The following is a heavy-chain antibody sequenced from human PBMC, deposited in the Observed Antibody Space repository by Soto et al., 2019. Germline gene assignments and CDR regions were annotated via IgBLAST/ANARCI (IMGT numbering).Heavy chain of an antibody. CDR2: IYYSGST. V-gene: IGHV4-39*01. CDR3: ASQQLVHYYYGMDV. J-gene: IGHJ6*02. CDR1: GGSLSSSSYY. D-gene: IGHD6-13*01. Sequence: SDTLSLTCTVSGGSLSSSSYYWGWIRQPPGKGLEWIGSIYYSGSTYYNPSLKSRVTISVDTSKNQFSLKLSSVTAADTAVYYCASQQLVHYYYGMDVWGQGTTVNVSS.